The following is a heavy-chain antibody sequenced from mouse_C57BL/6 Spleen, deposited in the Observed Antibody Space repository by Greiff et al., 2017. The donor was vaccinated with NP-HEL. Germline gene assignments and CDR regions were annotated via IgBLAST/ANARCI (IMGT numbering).Heavy chain of an antibody. V-gene: IGHV1-66*01. CDR2: IYPGSGNT. J-gene: IGHJ3*01. CDR1: GYSFTSYY. CDR3: ARSRGDAWFAY. Sequence: QVQLQQSGPELVKPGASVKISCKASGYSFTSYYIHWVKQRPGQGLEWIGWIYPGSGNTKYNEKFKGKATLTADTSSSTAYMQLSSLTSEDSAVYYCARSRGDAWFAYWGQGTLVTVSA.